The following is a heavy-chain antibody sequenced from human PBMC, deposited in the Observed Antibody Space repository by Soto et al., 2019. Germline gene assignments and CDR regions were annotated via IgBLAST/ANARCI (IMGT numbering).Heavy chain of an antibody. CDR1: GGTFSSYA. J-gene: IGHJ6*02. CDR2: IIPIFGKA. Sequence: SVKVSCKASGGTFSSYAISWLRQAPGQVLERMREIIPIFGKANYAQKLQRRVTITADESTSTAYMELSSLRSEDSAVYYFARKNSNYYSYYYYYYGMDVWRQGTTVTVSS. D-gene: IGHD4-4*01. V-gene: IGHV1-69*13. CDR3: ARKNSNYYSYYYYYYGMDV.